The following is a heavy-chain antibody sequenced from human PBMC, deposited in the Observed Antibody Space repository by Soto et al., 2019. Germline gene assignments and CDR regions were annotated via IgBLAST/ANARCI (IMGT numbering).Heavy chain of an antibody. J-gene: IGHJ4*02. CDR1: GFSLSPSGVG. CDR2: IYLDDDK. D-gene: IGHD2-2*01. V-gene: IGHV2-5*02. Sequence: SGPTLVKPTQTLTLTCTFSGFSLSPSGVGVGWILQPPGKALEWLALIYLDDDKRYSPSLKSRLTITKDTSKNQVVLTMTNMDPVDTATYYCAHRRYSSSTSCYFDYWGQGTLVTVSS. CDR3: AHRRYSSSTSCYFDY.